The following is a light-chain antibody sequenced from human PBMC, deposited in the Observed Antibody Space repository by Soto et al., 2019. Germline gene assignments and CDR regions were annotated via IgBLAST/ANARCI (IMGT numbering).Light chain of an antibody. V-gene: IGLV2-14*03. Sequence: QSALAQPASVSGSPGQSITISCTGTSSDVGAYIFVSWYQQHPGKAPKLMIYDIINRPSGVSNRFSGSKSGNTAPLTISGLQAEDEADYYCVSFTTSRSYVFGTGTKVAAL. CDR2: DII. CDR3: VSFTTSRSYV. CDR1: SSDVGAYIF. J-gene: IGLJ1*01.